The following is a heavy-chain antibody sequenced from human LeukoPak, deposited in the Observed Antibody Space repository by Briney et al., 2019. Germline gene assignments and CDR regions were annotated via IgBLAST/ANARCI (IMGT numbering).Heavy chain of an antibody. CDR1: GFTFRSYG. J-gene: IGHJ4*02. CDR2: ISYDGTNK. Sequence: GGSLRLSCAASGFTFRSYGMHWVRQAPGKGLEWVAAISYDGTNKYYADSVKGRFTISRDNSKNTLDLQMNSLRAEDTAVYYCAKNAGARGGFYADYWGQGTLITVSS. V-gene: IGHV3-30*18. CDR3: AKNAGARGGFYADY. D-gene: IGHD3-3*01.